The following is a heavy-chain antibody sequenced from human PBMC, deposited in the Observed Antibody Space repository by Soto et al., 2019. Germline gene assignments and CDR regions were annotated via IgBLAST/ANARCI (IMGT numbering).Heavy chain of an antibody. D-gene: IGHD3-3*01. CDR1: SGSISSYY. J-gene: IGHJ6*03. Sequence: QVQLQESGPGLVKPSETLSLTCTVSSGSISSYYWRWIRQPPGKGLEWIGYIYYSGSTNYNPSLKSRVTISVDTSKNQFSLKLSSVTAADTAVYYCARGPYDFWSGYHPNYYYYMDVWGKGTTVTVSS. CDR3: ARGPYDFWSGYHPNYYYYMDV. V-gene: IGHV4-59*01. CDR2: IYYSGST.